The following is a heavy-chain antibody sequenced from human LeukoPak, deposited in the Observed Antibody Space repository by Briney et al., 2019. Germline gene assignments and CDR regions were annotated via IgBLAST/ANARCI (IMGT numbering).Heavy chain of an antibody. V-gene: IGHV3-23*01. D-gene: IGHD2-8*01. CDR1: GFTFSSYA. Sequence: GGSLRLSCAASGFTFSSYAMSWVRQAPGKGLEWVSAISGSGGSTYYADSVKGRFTISRDNSKNTLYLQMNSLRAEDTAVYYCAKAFGTNGYFQLPIDFWGQGTLVTVSS. CDR2: ISGSGGST. J-gene: IGHJ4*02. CDR3: AKAFGTNGYFQLPIDF.